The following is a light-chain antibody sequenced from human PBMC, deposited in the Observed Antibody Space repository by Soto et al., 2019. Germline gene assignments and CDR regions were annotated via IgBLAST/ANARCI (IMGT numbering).Light chain of an antibody. CDR2: DVS. CDR3: SSYSSISTLV. V-gene: IGLV2-14*01. Sequence: QSVLTQPASVSGSPGQSIAISCTGTSGDVGSYNFVSWYQQHLGKAPKLMIYDVSARPPGVSNRFSGSKSGNTASLTISGLQAEDEADYYCSSYSSISTLVFGGGTKVTVL. J-gene: IGLJ2*01. CDR1: SGDVGSYNF.